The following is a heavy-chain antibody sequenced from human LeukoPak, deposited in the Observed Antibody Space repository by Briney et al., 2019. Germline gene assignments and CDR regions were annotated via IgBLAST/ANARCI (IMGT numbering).Heavy chain of an antibody. Sequence: GGSLRLSCAASGFTVSSNYMSWVRQAPGKGLEWVSVIYSGGSTYYADSVKGRFTISRDNSKNTLYLQMNSLRAEDTAVYYCARDQHIMVRGVITPHPFDYWGQGTLVTVSS. D-gene: IGHD3-10*01. CDR1: GFTVSSNY. CDR2: IYSGGST. J-gene: IGHJ4*02. CDR3: ARDQHIMVRGVITPHPFDY. V-gene: IGHV3-66*01.